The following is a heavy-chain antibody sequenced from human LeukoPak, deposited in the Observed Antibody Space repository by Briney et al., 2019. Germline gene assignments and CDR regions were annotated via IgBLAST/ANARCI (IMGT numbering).Heavy chain of an antibody. J-gene: IGHJ4*02. Sequence: PSETLSLTCTVSGGSISSSSYYWGWIRQPPGKGLEWIGSIYYSGSTYYNPSLKSRVTISVDTSKNQFSLKLSSVTAADTAVYYCASPLGPDYWGQGTLVTVSS. D-gene: IGHD3-16*01. CDR2: IYYSGST. CDR3: ASPLGPDY. V-gene: IGHV4-39*07. CDR1: GGSISSSSYY.